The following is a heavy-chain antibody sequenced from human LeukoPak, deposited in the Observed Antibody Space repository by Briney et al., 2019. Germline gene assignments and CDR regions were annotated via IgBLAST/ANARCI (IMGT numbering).Heavy chain of an antibody. Sequence: SETLSLTCAVYGGSFSGYYWSWIRQPPGKGLEWIGEIIHTGNTNYNPSLKSRVTISVDTSKKQFSLKLTSVTAADTAVYYCARHAYSYTPWFAPWGQGTLITVSS. CDR2: IIHTGNT. CDR3: ARHAYSYTPWFAP. J-gene: IGHJ5*02. D-gene: IGHD5-18*01. CDR1: GGSFSGYY. V-gene: IGHV4-34*12.